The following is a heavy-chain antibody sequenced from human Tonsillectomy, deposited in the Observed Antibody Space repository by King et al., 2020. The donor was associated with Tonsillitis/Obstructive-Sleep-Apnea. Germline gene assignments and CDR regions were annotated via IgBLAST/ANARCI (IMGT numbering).Heavy chain of an antibody. J-gene: IGHJ4*02. V-gene: IGHV4-59*08. CDR3: ARHQVEEPDFAY. CDR2: IYYSGST. Sequence: VQLQESGPGLVKPSETLSLTCTVSGGSISSYYWSWIRQPPGKGLEWIGYIYYSGSTNYNPSLKSRVTISVDTSKNQFSLKLSSVTAADTAVYYCARHQVEEPDFAYWGQGTLVTVSS. CDR1: GGSISSYY. D-gene: IGHD1-14*01.